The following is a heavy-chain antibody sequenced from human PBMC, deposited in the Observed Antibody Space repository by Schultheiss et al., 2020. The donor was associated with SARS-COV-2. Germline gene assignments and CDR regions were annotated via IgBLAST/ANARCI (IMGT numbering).Heavy chain of an antibody. CDR1: GFTFSSYW. Sequence: GGSLRLSCAASGFTFSSYWMSWVRQAPGKGLELVANIKQDGSEKYYVDSVKGRFTISRDNAKNSLYLQMNSLRAEDTAVYYCARSLVVAYMDVWGKGTTVTVSS. CDR3: ARSLVVAYMDV. CDR2: IKQDGSEK. D-gene: IGHD2-2*01. V-gene: IGHV3-7*01. J-gene: IGHJ6*03.